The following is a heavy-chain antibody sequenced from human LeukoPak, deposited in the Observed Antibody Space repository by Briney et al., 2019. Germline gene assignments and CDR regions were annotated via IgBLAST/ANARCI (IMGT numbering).Heavy chain of an antibody. V-gene: IGHV4-31*03. CDR3: ARVPPDYGDYVRAFDI. CDR2: IYFSGST. CDR1: GVSISSAGY. J-gene: IGHJ3*02. Sequence: PSETLSLTRTVSGVSISSAGYWSWIRQYPGKGLEWIGYIYFSGSTYYNPSLKSRVTISVDTSKNHFSLKLSSVTAADTAVYYCARVPPDYGDYVRAFDIWGQGTKVTVSS. D-gene: IGHD4-17*01.